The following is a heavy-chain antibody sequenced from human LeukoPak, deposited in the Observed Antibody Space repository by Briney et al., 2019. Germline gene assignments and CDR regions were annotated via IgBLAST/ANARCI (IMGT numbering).Heavy chain of an antibody. Sequence: SETLSLTCIVSGYSINSNNYWGWIRQPPGKGLEWIGSIYHSGNTYYKPSLKSRVTISVDTSKNQFSLKLSSVTAADTAVYYCARGPGSIAARRNFDYWGQGTLVTVSS. D-gene: IGHD6-6*01. J-gene: IGHJ4*02. CDR2: IYHSGNT. V-gene: IGHV4-38-2*02. CDR3: ARGPGSIAARRNFDY. CDR1: GYSINSNNY.